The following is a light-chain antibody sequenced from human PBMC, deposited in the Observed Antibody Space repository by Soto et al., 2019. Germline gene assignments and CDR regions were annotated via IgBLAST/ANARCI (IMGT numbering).Light chain of an antibody. V-gene: IGKV1-39*01. CDR2: HAS. J-gene: IGKJ1*01. CDR1: QSISRY. Sequence: IQMTQSPSSLSASVGDRVTITCRTSQSISRYLNWYQQKPGRAPTLLIYHASTLQSGVPSRFSGSGSETDFTLTISSMQPEDFATYYCQQGYSTLWTFGQGTKVDIK. CDR3: QQGYSTLWT.